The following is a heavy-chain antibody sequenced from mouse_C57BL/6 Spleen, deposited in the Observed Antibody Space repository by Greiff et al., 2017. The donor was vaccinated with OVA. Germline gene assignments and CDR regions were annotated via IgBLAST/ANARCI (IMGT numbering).Heavy chain of an antibody. J-gene: IGHJ2*01. Sequence: EVQVVESGGGLVKPGGSLTLSCAASGFTFSNYAMSWVRQTLEKRLEWVATLSDGGSYTYYPDNVKGRFTISRDNAKNNLYLQMSHLKSEDTAMYYCARVYYDYDEGGYWGQGTTLTVSS. CDR3: ARVYYDYDEGGY. CDR1: GFTFSNYA. V-gene: IGHV5-4*01. CDR2: LSDGGSYT. D-gene: IGHD2-4*01.